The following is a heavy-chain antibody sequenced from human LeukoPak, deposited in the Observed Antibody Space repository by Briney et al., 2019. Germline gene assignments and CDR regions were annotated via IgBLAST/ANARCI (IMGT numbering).Heavy chain of an antibody. J-gene: IGHJ4*02. D-gene: IGHD5-24*01. CDR1: GGSFSGYY. CDR3: ARGRWDFDY. Sequence: SETLSLTCAVYGGSFSGYYWSWIRQPPGKGLEWIGEINHSGSTNYNPSLKSRVTISVDTSKNQFSLKLSSVTAADTAVYYCARGRWDFDYWGQGTLVTVPS. V-gene: IGHV4-34*01. CDR2: INHSGST.